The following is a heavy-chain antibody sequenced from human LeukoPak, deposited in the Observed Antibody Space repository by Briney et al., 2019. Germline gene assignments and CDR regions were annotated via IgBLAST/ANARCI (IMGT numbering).Heavy chain of an antibody. D-gene: IGHD1-26*01. CDR3: ARRGGSRTFDY. CDR2: IYYSGST. CDR1: GGSISSGDYY. V-gene: IGHV4-30-4*01. J-gene: IGHJ4*02. Sequence: PSETLSLTCTVSGGSISSGDYYWSWIRQPPGKGLEWIGYIYYSGSTYYNPSLKSRVTISVDTSKNQFSLKLSSVTAADTAVYYCARRGGSRTFDYWGQGTLVTVSS.